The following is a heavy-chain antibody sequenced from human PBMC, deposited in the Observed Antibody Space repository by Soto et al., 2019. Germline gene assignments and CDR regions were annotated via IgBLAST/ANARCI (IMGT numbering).Heavy chain of an antibody. D-gene: IGHD1-26*01. J-gene: IGHJ4*02. Sequence: GASVKVSCKASGGTFSSYSINWVRQAPGQGLEWMGEIIPIFGTANYAQKFQGRVTITADESTSTAYMELSSLRSEDTAVYYCARDGGRHSGGIDYWGQGTLVTV. CDR3: ARDGGRHSGGIDY. V-gene: IGHV1-69*13. CDR1: GGTFSSYS. CDR2: IIPIFGTA.